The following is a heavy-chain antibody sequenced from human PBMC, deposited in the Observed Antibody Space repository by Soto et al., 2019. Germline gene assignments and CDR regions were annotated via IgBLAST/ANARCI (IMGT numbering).Heavy chain of an antibody. V-gene: IGHV4-59*08. CDR1: GGSISSYY. CDR3: ARQGFGPLHGLVDV. Sequence: QVQLQESSPGLVKPSETLSLSCTVSGGSISSYYWSWFRQCPGKRMEWIGYVHHSWGSSYNPSLQSRVAISLDTSKSQFSLKVTSVTATDTDVYYCARQGFGPLHGLVDVWGQGTTVTVSS. J-gene: IGHJ6*02. CDR2: VHHSWGS. D-gene: IGHD3-10*01.